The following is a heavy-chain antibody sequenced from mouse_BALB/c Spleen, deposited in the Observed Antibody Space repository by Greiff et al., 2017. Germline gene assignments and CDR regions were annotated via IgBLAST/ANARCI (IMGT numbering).Heavy chain of an antibody. CDR1: GYTFTSYW. CDR3: ARGVGGFYAMDY. CDR2: INPSTGYT. D-gene: IGHD1-1*01. V-gene: IGHV1-7*01. J-gene: IGHJ4*01. Sequence: VKLQQSGAELAKPGASVKMSCKASGYTFTSYWMHWVKQRPGQGLEWIGYINPSTGYTEYNQKFKDKATLTADKSSSTAYMQLSSLTSEDSAVYYCARGVGGFYAMDYWGQGTSVTVAS.